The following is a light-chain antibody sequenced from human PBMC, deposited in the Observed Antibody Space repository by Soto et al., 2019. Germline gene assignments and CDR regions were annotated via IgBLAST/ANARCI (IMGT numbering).Light chain of an antibody. Sequence: DIQMTQSPSSLSASVGDRVTITCRASQSISSHLNWYQQKPGKAPKLLIYAASSLQSGVPSRFSGSGSGTDFTLTISSLQPEDFATYYCQQSYSTPITFGQGTRREIK. V-gene: IGKV1-39*01. CDR2: AAS. CDR1: QSISSH. CDR3: QQSYSTPIT. J-gene: IGKJ5*01.